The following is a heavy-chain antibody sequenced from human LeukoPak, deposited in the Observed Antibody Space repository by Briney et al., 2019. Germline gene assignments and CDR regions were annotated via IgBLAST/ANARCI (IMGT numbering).Heavy chain of an antibody. D-gene: IGHD2-8*01. CDR2: IWSDGIKT. V-gene: IGHV3-33*01. J-gene: IGHJ4*02. Sequence: PGRSLRLSCAASGFAFNNYAMHWVRQAPGKGLEWVAGIWSDGIKTFYADSVKGRFTISRDSCKNSLFLQMNSLRAEETALYYCARDYCSNGRCSATRDYWGQGTLVTVSS. CDR1: GFAFNNYA. CDR3: ARDYCSNGRCSATRDY.